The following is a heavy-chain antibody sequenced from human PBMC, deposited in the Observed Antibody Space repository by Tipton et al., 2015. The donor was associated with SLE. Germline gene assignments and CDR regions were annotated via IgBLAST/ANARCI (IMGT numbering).Heavy chain of an antibody. CDR1: GGSINSADYY. V-gene: IGHV4-30-2*03. J-gene: IGHJ4*02. CDR3: ARPSGNY. CDR2: VYYHGST. Sequence: TLSLTCVVSGGSINSADYYWSWIRQSAGKGLEWIGRVYYHGSTYSNPSLKSRLTLSVDTSNNQFSLRLTSVTAADTAVYYCARPSGNYWGQGKLVSVSS. D-gene: IGHD1-26*01.